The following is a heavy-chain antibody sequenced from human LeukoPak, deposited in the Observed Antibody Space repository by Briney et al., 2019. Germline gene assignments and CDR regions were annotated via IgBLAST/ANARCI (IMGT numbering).Heavy chain of an antibody. CDR2: INPNSGGT. CDR1: GYTFTGYH. V-gene: IGHV1-2*02. CDR3: AVIPRYDYDDYFDY. J-gene: IGHJ4*02. D-gene: IGHD4-17*01. Sequence: GASVKVSCKASGYTFTGYHMHWVRQAPGQGLEWMGWINPNSGGTNYAQKFQDRVTMTRDTSISTAYIELSRLRYDDTAVYYCAVIPRYDYDDYFDYWGQGTLVTVSS.